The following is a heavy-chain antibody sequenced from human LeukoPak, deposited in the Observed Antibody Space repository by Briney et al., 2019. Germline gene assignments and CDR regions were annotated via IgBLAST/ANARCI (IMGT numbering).Heavy chain of an antibody. CDR1: GFTFSNYG. J-gene: IGHJ4*02. CDR2: ISYDGSNK. D-gene: IGHD1-26*01. V-gene: IGHV3-30*18. Sequence: GGSLRLSCAASGFTFSNYGMHWVRQAPGKGLEWVAVISYDGSNKYYADSVKGRFTISRDNSKNTLYLQMNSLRAEDTAVYYCAKDKVGATTGGYYFDYWGQGTLVTVSS. CDR3: AKDKVGATTGGYYFDY.